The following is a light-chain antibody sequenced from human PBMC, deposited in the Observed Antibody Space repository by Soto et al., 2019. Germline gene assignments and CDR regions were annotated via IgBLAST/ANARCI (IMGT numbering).Light chain of an antibody. V-gene: IGKV3-20*01. CDR1: QSVRSSY. CDR2: GAS. CDR3: QQYGSPPET. J-gene: IGKJ1*01. Sequence: EIVLTQSPGTLSLSPGERATLSCRASQSVRSSYLAWYQQKPGQAPRLLIYGASSRATGIPDRFSGSGSGTDFTLTISRLEPEDFAVYYCQQYGSPPETFGQGTKVEIK.